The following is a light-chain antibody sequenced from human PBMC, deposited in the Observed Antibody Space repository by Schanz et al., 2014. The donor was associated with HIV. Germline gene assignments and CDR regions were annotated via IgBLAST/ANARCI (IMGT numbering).Light chain of an antibody. J-gene: IGLJ2*01. V-gene: IGLV2-8*01. CDR2: EVS. CDR1: SSDVGGYNY. Sequence: QSALTQPASVSGSPGQSIAISCTGTSSDVGGYNYVSWYQQHPGKAPKLLIYEVSKRPLGVPDRFSGSKSGNTASLTVSRLQAEDEADYYCTSYAGSNNLVFGGGTKLTVL. CDR3: TSYAGSNNLV.